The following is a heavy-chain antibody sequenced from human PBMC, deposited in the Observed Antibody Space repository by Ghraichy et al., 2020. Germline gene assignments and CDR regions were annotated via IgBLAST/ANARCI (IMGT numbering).Heavy chain of an antibody. Sequence: SETLSLTCAVYGGSFSGYYWSWIRQPPGKGLEWIGEINHSGSTNYNPSLKSRVTISVDTSKNQFSLKLSSVTAADTAVYYCARGRRPRAVTTSEGGAFDIWGQGTMVTVSS. CDR1: GGSFSGYY. CDR2: INHSGST. D-gene: IGHD4-17*01. V-gene: IGHV4-34*01. CDR3: ARGRRPRAVTTSEGGAFDI. J-gene: IGHJ3*02.